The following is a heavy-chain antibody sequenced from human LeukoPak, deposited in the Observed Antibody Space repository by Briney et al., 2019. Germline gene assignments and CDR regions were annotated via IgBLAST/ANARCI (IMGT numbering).Heavy chain of an antibody. D-gene: IGHD3-10*02. J-gene: IGHJ6*04. CDR2: ISTSSSYI. CDR3: AELGITMIGGV. CDR1: GFTFSNYA. Sequence: PGGSLRLSCAGSGFTFSNYAMSWVRQAPGKGLEWVSSISTSSSYIYYADSVKGRFTISRNNGKNSLYLQMNSLRAEDTAVYYCAELGITMIGGVWGKGTTVTISS. V-gene: IGHV3-21*01.